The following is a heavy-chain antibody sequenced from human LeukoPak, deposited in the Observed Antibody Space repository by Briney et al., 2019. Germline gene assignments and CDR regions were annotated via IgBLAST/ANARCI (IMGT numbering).Heavy chain of an antibody. V-gene: IGHV3-23*01. CDR1: GFILSSFA. CDR3: AKDSRGSSVRVFDY. Sequence: GGSLRLSCAASGFILSSFAMTWVRQAPGKGLEWVSAISGSGGSTYYADSVKGRFTISRDSSKNTLYLQMNSLSADDTAVYYCAKDSRGSSVRVFDYWGQGILVTVCS. J-gene: IGHJ4*02. CDR2: ISGSGGST. D-gene: IGHD5/OR15-5a*01.